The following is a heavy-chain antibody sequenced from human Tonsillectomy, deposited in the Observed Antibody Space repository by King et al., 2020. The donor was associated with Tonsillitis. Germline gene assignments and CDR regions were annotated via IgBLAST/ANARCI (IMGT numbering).Heavy chain of an antibody. J-gene: IGHJ4*02. V-gene: IGHV1-46*03. D-gene: IGHD3-16*01. CDR1: GYTFTSYY. Sequence: VQLVESGAEVKKPGASVKVSCKASGYTFTSYYMHWVRQAPGQGLEWMGIINPSGGSTSYAQKFQGRVTMTRDTSTSTVYMELSSLRSEDTAVYYCATPRQSLGGGLEFDYWGQGTLVTVSS. CDR2: INPSGGST. CDR3: ATPRQSLGGGLEFDY.